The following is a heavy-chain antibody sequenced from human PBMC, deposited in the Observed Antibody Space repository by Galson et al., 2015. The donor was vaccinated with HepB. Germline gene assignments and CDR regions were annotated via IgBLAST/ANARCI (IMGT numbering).Heavy chain of an antibody. CDR1: GGSFNIYY. V-gene: IGHV4-34*01. D-gene: IGHD6-19*01. CDR3: ARGSQDFIAVAGVHYYMDV. J-gene: IGHJ6*03. CDR2: IIHSGST. Sequence: SETLSLTCAVYGGSFNIYYWSWIRQPPGKGLEWIGEIIHSGSTNYNPSLKSRVSISVDTSKNQFSLKLSSVTAADTAVYYCARGSQDFIAVAGVHYYMDVWGKGTTVTVSS.